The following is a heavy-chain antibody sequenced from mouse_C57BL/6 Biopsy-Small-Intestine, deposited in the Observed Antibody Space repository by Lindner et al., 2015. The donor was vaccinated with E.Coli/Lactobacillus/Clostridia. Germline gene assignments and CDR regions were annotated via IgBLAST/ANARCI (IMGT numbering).Heavy chain of an antibody. CDR3: SREVAGAMDY. Sequence: VQLQESGGGLVKPGGSLKLSCAASGFTFSDYGMHWVRQVPEKGLEWIGYISSGSSTIFYADTLKGRFTFSRDNAKNILFLQMTSLRSEDTAIYYCSREVAGAMDYWGQGTSVTVSS. CDR2: ISSGSSTI. J-gene: IGHJ4*01. CDR1: GFTFSDYG. V-gene: IGHV5-17*01. D-gene: IGHD1-1*02.